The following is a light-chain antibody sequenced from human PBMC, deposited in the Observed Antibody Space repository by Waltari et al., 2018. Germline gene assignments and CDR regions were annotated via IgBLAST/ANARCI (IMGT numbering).Light chain of an antibody. V-gene: IGKV3-20*01. CDR1: QSVSSY. CDR2: GAR. Sequence: VILPQSQATLSLSPGERATLSCRASQSVSSYLAWYQQKPGQAPRLLIYGARARATGIPDRFSGSGSGTDFTLTISSLEPEDFAVYYCQKYLGSPYSFGQGTKVDFK. J-gene: IGKJ2*03. CDR3: QKYLGSPYS.